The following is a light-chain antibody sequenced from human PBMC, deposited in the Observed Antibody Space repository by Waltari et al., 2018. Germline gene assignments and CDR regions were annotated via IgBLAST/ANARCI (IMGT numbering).Light chain of an antibody. J-gene: IGKJ1*01. CDR3: QKYEALPAT. Sequence: RASQSVGRYLAGYQQKPGQAPRVRIYGASTRATGIPDRFSGSGSGTDFSLIISRLEPEDFAVYFCQKYEALPATFGQGTKVEIK. CDR2: GAS. CDR1: QSVGRY. V-gene: IGKV3-20*01.